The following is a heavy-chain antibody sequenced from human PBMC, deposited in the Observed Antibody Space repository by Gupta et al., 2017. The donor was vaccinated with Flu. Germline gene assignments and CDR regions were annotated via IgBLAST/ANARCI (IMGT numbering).Heavy chain of an antibody. CDR2: IRLSSDSS. Sequence: VRKAAGQGLGWVSGIRLSSDSSSSAGSVKGRFTISRDNTKKVLYLEMNSLRPEDTAIYYGALSGSGEEGIDPWGQGTLVTVSP. J-gene: IGHJ5*02. V-gene: IGHV3-9*01. D-gene: IGHD6-19*01. CDR3: ALSGSGEEGIDP.